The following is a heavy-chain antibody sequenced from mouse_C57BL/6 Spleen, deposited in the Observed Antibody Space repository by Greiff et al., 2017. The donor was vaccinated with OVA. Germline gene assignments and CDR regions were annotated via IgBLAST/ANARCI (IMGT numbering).Heavy chain of an antibody. CDR1: GYTFTSYW. D-gene: IGHD2-4*01. J-gene: IGHJ1*03. CDR3: ARGRLRENWYFDV. Sequence: QVQLKESGTELVKPGASVKLSCKASGYTFTSYWMHWVKQRPGQGLEWIGNINPSNGGTNYNEKFKSKATLTVDKSSSTAYMQLSSLTSEDSAVYYCARGRLRENWYFDVWGTGTTVTVSS. V-gene: IGHV1-53*01. CDR2: INPSNGGT.